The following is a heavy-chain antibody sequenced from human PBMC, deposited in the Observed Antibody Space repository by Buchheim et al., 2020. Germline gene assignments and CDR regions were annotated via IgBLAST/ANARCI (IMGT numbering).Heavy chain of an antibody. CDR1: GFTFSDYY. V-gene: IGHV3-11*01. J-gene: IGHJ4*02. D-gene: IGHD3-16*01. CDR2: STTSGTTV. CDR3: ARVPDGVDY. Sequence: QVQLVESGGGLVKPGGSLRLSCAASGFTFSDYYMSWIRQAPGKGLQWISYSTTSGTTVDYADSVKGRFTISRDNDKNSLYLQMHSLRVEDTALYYCARVPDGVDYWGQGTL.